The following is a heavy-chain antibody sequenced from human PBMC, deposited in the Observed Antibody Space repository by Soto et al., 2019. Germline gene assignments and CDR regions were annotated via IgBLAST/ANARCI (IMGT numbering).Heavy chain of an antibody. CDR3: ARSGLRSLAAGGPPLDS. CDR1: GFSFSNHG. V-gene: IGHV3-30*03. J-gene: IGHJ4*02. CDR2: ISYDGNVK. Sequence: GGSLRLSCAASGFSFSNHGMQWVRQAPGKGLEWVAVISYDGNVKYYTDSVKGRFTISRDNSQSTLFLQMDRLRADDTALYYCARSGLRSLAAGGPPLDSWGQGALGTVSS. D-gene: IGHD6-13*01.